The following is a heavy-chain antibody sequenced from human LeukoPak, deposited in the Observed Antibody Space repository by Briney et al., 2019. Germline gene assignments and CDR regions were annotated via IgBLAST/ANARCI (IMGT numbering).Heavy chain of an antibody. Sequence: ASVKVSCKASGYTFTGYYMHWVRQAPGQGLEWMGWINPNSGGTNYAQKFQGRVTMTRDTSISTAYMELSRLRSDDTAVYYCARVGDSMVRGVILVYWGQGTLVTVSS. CDR1: GYTFTGYY. V-gene: IGHV1-2*02. J-gene: IGHJ4*02. CDR2: INPNSGGT. D-gene: IGHD3-10*01. CDR3: ARVGDSMVRGVILVY.